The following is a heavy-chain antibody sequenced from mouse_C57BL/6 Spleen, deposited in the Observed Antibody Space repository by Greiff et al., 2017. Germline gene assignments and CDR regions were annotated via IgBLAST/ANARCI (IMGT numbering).Heavy chain of an antibody. V-gene: IGHV5-17*01. CDR2: ISSGSSTI. Sequence: EVQVVESGGGLVKPGGSLKLSCAASGFTFSDYGMHWVRQAPEKGLEWVAYISSGSSTIYYADKVEGRFTISRDNAKNSLFLQMTSLRAEDTAMYYCAERYYGSSYAMDYCGQGTSATVSS. CDR1: GFTFSDYG. J-gene: IGHJ4*01. CDR3: AERYYGSSYAMDY. D-gene: IGHD1-1*01.